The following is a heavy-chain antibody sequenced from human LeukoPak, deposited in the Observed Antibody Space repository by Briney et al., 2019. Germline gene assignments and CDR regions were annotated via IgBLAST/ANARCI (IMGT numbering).Heavy chain of an antibody. J-gene: IGHJ4*02. Sequence: ASVKVSCKASGGTFNSYAISWVRQAPGQGLEWMGGIIPIFGTANYAQKFQGRVTITADESTSTAYMELSSLRSEDTAVYYCASSPYHSYSSFMLEGKGSPLFFDYWGQGTLVTVSS. V-gene: IGHV1-69*01. D-gene: IGHD6-6*01. CDR3: ASSPYHSYSSFMLEGKGSPLFFDY. CDR2: IIPIFGTA. CDR1: GGTFNSYA.